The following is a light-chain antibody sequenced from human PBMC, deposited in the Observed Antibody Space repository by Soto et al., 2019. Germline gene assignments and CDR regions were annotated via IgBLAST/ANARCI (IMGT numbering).Light chain of an antibody. J-gene: IGKJ4*01. V-gene: IGKV1-12*01. CDR2: TGS. Sequence: DIQMTQSPSSVSASLGDRVTITCLASQAIDSWLAWYQQKPGEAPKLLIFTGSLLHSGVPPRFSGSGSGTEFTLTISSLQSEDFAAYYCQQYNNWPLTFGGGTKVDIK. CDR3: QQYNNWPLT. CDR1: QAIDSW.